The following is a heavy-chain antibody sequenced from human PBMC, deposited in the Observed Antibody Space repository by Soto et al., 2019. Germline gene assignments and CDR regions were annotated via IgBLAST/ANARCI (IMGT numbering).Heavy chain of an antibody. V-gene: IGHV1-18*01. Sequence: ASVKVSCKASGYTFTTYDISWVRQAPGQGLEWMGRISTYNGNTNYPQSLQGRLTMTTDTSTTTAYMELRSLRSDDTAVYYCARATRYYYDSSGYYPRPGTSGMDVWGQGTTVTVSS. CDR3: ARATRYYYDSSGYYPRPGTSGMDV. D-gene: IGHD3-22*01. CDR1: GYTFTTYD. J-gene: IGHJ6*02. CDR2: ISTYNGNT.